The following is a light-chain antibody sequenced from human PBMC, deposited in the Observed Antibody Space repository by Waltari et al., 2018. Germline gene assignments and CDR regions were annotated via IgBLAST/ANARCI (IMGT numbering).Light chain of an antibody. J-gene: IGKJ2*01. CDR1: QSAASIY. Sequence: VLTQSPGTLSLSPGGRAPRSCRARQSAASIYLAWYQQKPGQAPGRLIYGASNRATGIPDRCSGSGAGKDFTRTISRLEPEDFAVYYCQQYGDSPLYTFGRGTKLEIK. V-gene: IGKV3-20*01. CDR2: GAS. CDR3: QQYGDSPLYT.